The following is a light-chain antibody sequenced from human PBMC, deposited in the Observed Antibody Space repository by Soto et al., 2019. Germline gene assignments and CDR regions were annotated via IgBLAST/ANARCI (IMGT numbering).Light chain of an antibody. Sequence: QSVLTQPPSASGPPGQSVTISCTGTSSDVGGYNYVSWYQQHPGKAPKVMIYEVSKRPSGVPDRFSGSKSGNTASLTVSGLQAEDEADYYCSSYAGSNNLGVFGTGTKVTVL. J-gene: IGLJ1*01. CDR1: SSDVGGYNY. V-gene: IGLV2-8*01. CDR2: EVS. CDR3: SSYAGSNNLGV.